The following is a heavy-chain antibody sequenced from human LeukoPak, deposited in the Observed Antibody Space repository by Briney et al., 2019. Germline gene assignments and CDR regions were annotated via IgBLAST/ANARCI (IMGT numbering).Heavy chain of an antibody. Sequence: ASVKVSCKVSGYTLTELSMHWVRQAPGKGLEWMGGFDPEDGETIYAQKFQGRVTMTEDTSTDTAYMELGSLRSEDTAVYYCATDSSLLWFGELLYGMDVWGQGTTVTVSS. CDR2: FDPEDGET. CDR3: ATDSSLLWFGELLYGMDV. V-gene: IGHV1-24*01. CDR1: GYTLTELS. J-gene: IGHJ6*02. D-gene: IGHD3-10*01.